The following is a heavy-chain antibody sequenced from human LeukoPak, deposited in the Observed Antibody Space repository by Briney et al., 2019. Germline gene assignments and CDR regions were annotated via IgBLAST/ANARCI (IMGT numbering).Heavy chain of an antibody. Sequence: GGSLRLSCAASGFTFSSYAMSWVRQAPGKGPEWVSAISGSGGNTYYADSVKGRFTISRDNSKNTLYLQMNSLRAEDTAVYYCAKVYCSSTSCFDPWGQGTLVTVSS. D-gene: IGHD2-2*01. CDR2: ISGSGGNT. J-gene: IGHJ5*02. V-gene: IGHV3-23*01. CDR1: GFTFSSYA. CDR3: AKVYCSSTSCFDP.